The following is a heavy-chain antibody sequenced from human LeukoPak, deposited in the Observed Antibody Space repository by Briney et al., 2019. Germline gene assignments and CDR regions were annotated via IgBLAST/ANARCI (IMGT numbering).Heavy chain of an antibody. J-gene: IGHJ1*01. Sequence: SETLSLTYAVSGGSVSSSSYYWGWIRQSPGKGLECIGIISESEPHYFNPSLKSRVSISVDTSKNQISLKLNSVTAADTAIYYCAKHVDSLIRGDSGYFQHWGQGTQVTVSS. CDR3: AKHVDSLIRGDSGYFQH. CDR2: ISESEPH. V-gene: IGHV4-39*01. D-gene: IGHD3-10*01. CDR1: GGSVSSSSYY.